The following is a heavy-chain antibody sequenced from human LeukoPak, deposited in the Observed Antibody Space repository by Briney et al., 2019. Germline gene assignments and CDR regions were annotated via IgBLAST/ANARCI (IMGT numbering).Heavy chain of an antibody. Sequence: ASVKVSCKASGYTFTSYYMHWVRQAPGQGLEWMGIINPSGGSTSYAQKFQGRVTMTRDTSTSTVYMELSSLRSEDTAVYYCATTGGHGSSGSLPDAFDIWGQGTMVTVSS. D-gene: IGHD6-19*01. CDR3: ATTGGHGSSGSLPDAFDI. CDR2: INPSGGST. J-gene: IGHJ3*02. V-gene: IGHV1-46*01. CDR1: GYTFTSYY.